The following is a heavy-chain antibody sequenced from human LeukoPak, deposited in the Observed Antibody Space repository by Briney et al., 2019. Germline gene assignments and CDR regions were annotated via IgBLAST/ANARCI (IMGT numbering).Heavy chain of an antibody. V-gene: IGHV4-39*01. Sequence: PSETLSLTCTVSGGSISSSSYYWGWIRQPPGTGLEWIGSIYYSGSTYYNPSLKGRVTISVDTSKNQFSPKLSSVTAADTAVYYCARRPYYDFWSGYRFDPWGQGTLVTVSS. CDR1: GGSISSSSYY. CDR2: IYYSGST. CDR3: ARRPYYDFWSGYRFDP. D-gene: IGHD3-3*01. J-gene: IGHJ5*02.